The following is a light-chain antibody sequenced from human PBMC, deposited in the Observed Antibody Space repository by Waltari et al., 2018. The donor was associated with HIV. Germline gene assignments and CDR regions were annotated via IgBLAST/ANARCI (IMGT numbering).Light chain of an antibody. Sequence: EVVMTQSPATLSVSPGERATLSCRASQSVSSNLAWYQQKPGQPPRLLIFDASNRATGIPARFSGSGAGTDFTLTISSLEPEDFAIYYCQARHNWPPLFTFGPGTKVDMK. J-gene: IGKJ3*01. CDR1: QSVSSN. CDR3: QARHNWPPLFT. CDR2: DAS. V-gene: IGKV3-11*01.